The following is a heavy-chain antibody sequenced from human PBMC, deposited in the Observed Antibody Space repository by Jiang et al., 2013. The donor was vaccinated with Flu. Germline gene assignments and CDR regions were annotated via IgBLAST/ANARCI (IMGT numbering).Heavy chain of an antibody. CDR2: GST. V-gene: IGHV4-30-2*01. Sequence: GSTYYNPSLKSRVTISVDRSKNQFSLKLSSVTAADTAVYYCARAEGGFGIVWAPFDYWGQGTLVTVSS. J-gene: IGHJ4*02. D-gene: IGHD3-16*01. CDR3: ARAEGGFGIVWAPFDY.